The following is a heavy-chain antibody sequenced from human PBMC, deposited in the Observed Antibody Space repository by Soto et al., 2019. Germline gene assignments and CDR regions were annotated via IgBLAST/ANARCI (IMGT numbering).Heavy chain of an antibody. J-gene: IGHJ4*02. CDR3: ARDGSMVRGVIMAPFDY. CDR1: GSTFSSYE. CDR2: ISSSGSTI. D-gene: IGHD3-10*01. Sequence: PGGSLRLSCAASGSTFSSYEMNWVRQAPGKGLEWVSYISSSGSTIYYADSVKGRFTISRDNAKNSLYLQMNSLRAEDTAVYYCARDGSMVRGVIMAPFDYWGQGTLVTVSS. V-gene: IGHV3-48*03.